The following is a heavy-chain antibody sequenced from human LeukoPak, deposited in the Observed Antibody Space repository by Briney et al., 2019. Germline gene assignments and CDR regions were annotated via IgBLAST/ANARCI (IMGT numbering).Heavy chain of an antibody. D-gene: IGHD2-2*01. Sequence: KPGGSLRLSCAASGFTFSSYSMNWVRQAPGKGLEWVSSISSSSSYIYYADSVKGRFTISRDNAKNSLYLQMNSLRAEDTAVYYCARDPGYCSSTSCWGYYFDYWGQGTLVTVSS. V-gene: IGHV3-21*01. J-gene: IGHJ4*02. CDR1: GFTFSSYS. CDR3: ARDPGYCSSTSCWGYYFDY. CDR2: ISSSSSYI.